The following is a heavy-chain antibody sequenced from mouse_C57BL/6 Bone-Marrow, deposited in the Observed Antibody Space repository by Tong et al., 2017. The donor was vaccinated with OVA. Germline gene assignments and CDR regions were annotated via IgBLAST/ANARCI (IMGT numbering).Heavy chain of an antibody. CDR1: GFSLTSYG. D-gene: IGHD1-1*01. CDR2: IWGVGST. J-gene: IGHJ3*01. CDR3: AIYGSSSLFAY. V-gene: IGHV2-6*01. Sequence: VQLQESGPGLVAPSQSLSITCTGSGFSLTSYGVDWVRQSPGKGLEWLGVIWGVGSTNYNSALKSRLSISKDNSKSQVFLKMNSLQTDDTAMYYCAIYGSSSLFAYWGQGTLVTVSA.